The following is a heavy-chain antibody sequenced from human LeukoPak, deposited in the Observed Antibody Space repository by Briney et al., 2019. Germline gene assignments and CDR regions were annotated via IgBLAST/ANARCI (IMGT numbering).Heavy chain of an antibody. V-gene: IGHV4-61*02. CDR1: GGSISSGSYY. D-gene: IGHD1-1*01. J-gene: IGHJ4*02. CDR2: IYTSGST. CDR3: ARITTGTVDY. Sequence: SETLSLTCTVSGGSISSGSYYWSWIRQPAGKGLEWIGRIYTSGSTNYNPSLKSRVTISVDTSRNQFSLKLSSVTAADTAVYYCARITTGTVDYWGQGTLVIVSS.